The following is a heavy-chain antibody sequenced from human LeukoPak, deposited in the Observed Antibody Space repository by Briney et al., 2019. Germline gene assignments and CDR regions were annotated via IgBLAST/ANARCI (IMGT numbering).Heavy chain of an antibody. CDR3: ARESPQWLVRGDAFDI. CDR1: GGSISSYY. D-gene: IGHD6-19*01. CDR2: IYTSGST. J-gene: IGHJ3*02. Sequence: SETLSLTCTVSGGSISSYYWSWIRQPAGKGLEWIGRIYTSGSTNYNPSLKSRVTMSVDTFKNQFSLKLSSVTAADTAVYYCARESPQWLVRGDAFDIWGQGTMVTVSS. V-gene: IGHV4-4*07.